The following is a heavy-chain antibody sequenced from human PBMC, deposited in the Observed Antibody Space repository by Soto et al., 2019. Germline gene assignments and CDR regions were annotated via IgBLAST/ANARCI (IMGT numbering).Heavy chain of an antibody. V-gene: IGHV4-31*01. J-gene: IGHJ4*02. Sequence: KPSETLSLTCSVSGGSISSGGHYWSWIRQHPGKGLEWIGYISDSGKTYYSPSLKSQFTISLDTSKNHFSLKLTSVTAADTAVYYCARTGGSFFDFWGQGTLVTVSS. CDR2: ISDSGKT. D-gene: IGHD1-26*01. CDR3: ARTGGSFFDF. CDR1: GGSISSGGHY.